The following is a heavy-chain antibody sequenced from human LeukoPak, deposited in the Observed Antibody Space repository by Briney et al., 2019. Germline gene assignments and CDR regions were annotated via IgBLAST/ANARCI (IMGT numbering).Heavy chain of an antibody. CDR1: GFTFSSYA. J-gene: IGHJ5*02. D-gene: IGHD3-10*01. CDR3: AREGYYYGSGLNWLDP. CDR2: ISYDGSNK. Sequence: PGRSLRLSCAASGFTFSSYAMHWVRQAPGKGLEWVAVISYDGSNKYYADSVKGRFTISRDNSKNTLYLQMNGLRAEDTAVYYCAREGYYYGSGLNWLDPWGQGTLVTVSS. V-gene: IGHV3-30-3*01.